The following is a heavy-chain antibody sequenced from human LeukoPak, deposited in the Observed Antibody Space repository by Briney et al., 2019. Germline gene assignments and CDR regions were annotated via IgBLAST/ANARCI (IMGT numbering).Heavy chain of an antibody. Sequence: PGGSLRLSCAASGFTFNNFAMHWFRQAPGKGLEWVAFVQSDGSSEYYADSVKGRFTISRDNSKHTVFLHVNSLRTEDTAVYYCAKGLSFAFDFWGQGTMVTVSS. CDR3: AKGLSFAFDF. V-gene: IGHV3-30*02. CDR2: VQSDGSSE. CDR1: GFTFNNFA. D-gene: IGHD3-16*02. J-gene: IGHJ3*01.